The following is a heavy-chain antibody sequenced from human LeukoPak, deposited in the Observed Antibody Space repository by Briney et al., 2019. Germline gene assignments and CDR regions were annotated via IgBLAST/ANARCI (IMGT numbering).Heavy chain of an antibody. CDR2: IYTDGST. CDR1: GGSISSDY. J-gene: IGHJ4*02. V-gene: IGHV4-4*09. D-gene: IGHD4-11*01. CDR3: AKSYFDYSTYYSYYFNL. Sequence: SETLSLTYPVSGGSISSDYWSWIRQPPGRGLEWIGYIYTDGSTNYNPSLKSRVTISVDTSKNQFALKLSSVTAADTAVYYCAKSYFDYSTYYSYYFNLWGQGALVTVSS.